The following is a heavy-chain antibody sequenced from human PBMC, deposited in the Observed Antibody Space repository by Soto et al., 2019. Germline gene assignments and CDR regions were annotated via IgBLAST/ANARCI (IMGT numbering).Heavy chain of an antibody. V-gene: IGHV4-34*01. D-gene: IGHD3-22*01. CDR3: ARGRFSSGYYYRGLTRFDP. CDR2: INHSGST. Sequence: TSETLSRTGAVYGASFSCYYWSWIRQPPGKGLEWMGEINHSGSTNYNPSLKSRVTISVDTSKNQFSLKLSSVTAADTAVYYCARGRFSSGYYYRGLTRFDPCGQGTLVTVSS. CDR1: GASFSCYY. J-gene: IGHJ5*02.